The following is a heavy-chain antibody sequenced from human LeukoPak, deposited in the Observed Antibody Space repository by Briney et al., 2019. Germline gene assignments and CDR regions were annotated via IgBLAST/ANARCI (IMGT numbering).Heavy chain of an antibody. CDR1: GLTFSSYG. V-gene: IGHV3-33*01. D-gene: IGHD3-10*01. CDR3: ARDKYGRGVIGGLFDY. Sequence: PGRSLRLSCAASGLTFSSYGMDWVRQAPGKGLGLVAVIRYDGSNKYYADSVKGRFNISRDNSKNTLYLQMNSLRAEDTAVYYCARDKYGRGVIGGLFDYWGQGTLVTVSS. CDR2: IRYDGSNK. J-gene: IGHJ4*02.